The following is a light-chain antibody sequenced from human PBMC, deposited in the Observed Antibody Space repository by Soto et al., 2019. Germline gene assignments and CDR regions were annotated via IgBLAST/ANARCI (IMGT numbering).Light chain of an antibody. CDR3: QQRSNWPRT. Sequence: VLTQSPATLSLSPGERATLSCRASQSVNSYLAWYQQKPGQAPRLLIYDASNRATGIPARFSGSGSGTDFTLTISSLEPEDFAVYYCQQRSNWPRTFGQGTKVDIK. V-gene: IGKV3-11*01. CDR2: DAS. CDR1: QSVNSY. J-gene: IGKJ1*01.